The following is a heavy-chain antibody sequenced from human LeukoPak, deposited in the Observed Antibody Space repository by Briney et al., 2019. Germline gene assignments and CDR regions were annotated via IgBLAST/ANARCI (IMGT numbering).Heavy chain of an antibody. CDR1: GGSISSSNW. V-gene: IGHV4-4*02. Sequence: SETLSLTCVVSGGSISSSNWWSWVRQPPGKGLEWIGEIYHGGNTNYNPSLKSRVTISVDKSKNQFSLRLNSVTAADTAVYYCARGSSGSLEGCDFWGQGTLVTVSS. CDR2: IYHGGNT. J-gene: IGHJ4*02. CDR3: ARGSSGSLEGCDF. D-gene: IGHD1-26*01.